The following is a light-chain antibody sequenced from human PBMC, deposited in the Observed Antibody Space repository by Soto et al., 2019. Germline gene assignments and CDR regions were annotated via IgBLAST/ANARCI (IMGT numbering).Light chain of an antibody. CDR2: GAS. Sequence: EVVLTQSPGTLSLSPGERAALCCGASQSIGGDYLAWYQQKPGQAPRLLIYGASSRATGIPDRFSGSGSGTDFTLTISRLEPEDFGVYYCQQYGGSPSYTFGQGTKLEIK. J-gene: IGKJ2*01. V-gene: IGKV3-20*01. CDR1: QSIGGDY. CDR3: QQYGGSPSYT.